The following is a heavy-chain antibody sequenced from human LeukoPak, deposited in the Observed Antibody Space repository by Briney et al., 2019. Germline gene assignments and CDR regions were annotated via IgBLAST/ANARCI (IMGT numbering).Heavy chain of an antibody. CDR2: IWYDGSNK. J-gene: IGHJ4*02. Sequence: GGSLRLSCAASGFTFSSYGMHWVRQAAGKGLEWVAVIWYDGSNKYYADSVKGRFTISRDNSKNTLYLQMNSLRAEDTAVYYCASSEDIVATISALGYWGQGTLVTVSS. CDR1: GFTFSSYG. CDR3: ASSEDIVATISALGY. D-gene: IGHD5-12*01. V-gene: IGHV3-33*01.